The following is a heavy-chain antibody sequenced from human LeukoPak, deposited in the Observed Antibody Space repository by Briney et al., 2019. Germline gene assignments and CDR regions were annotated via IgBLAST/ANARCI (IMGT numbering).Heavy chain of an antibody. CDR3: ARDSRWAVAAAGSPTYYYYMDV. V-gene: IGHV4-59*01. D-gene: IGHD6-13*01. J-gene: IGHJ6*03. Sequence: PSETLSLTCTVSGGSISSYYWSWIRQPPGKGLEWIGYIYYSGSTNYNPSLKSRVTISVDTSKNQFSLKLSSVTAADTAVYYCARDSRWAVAAAGSPTYYYYMDVWGKGTTVTVSS. CDR1: GGSISSYY. CDR2: IYYSGST.